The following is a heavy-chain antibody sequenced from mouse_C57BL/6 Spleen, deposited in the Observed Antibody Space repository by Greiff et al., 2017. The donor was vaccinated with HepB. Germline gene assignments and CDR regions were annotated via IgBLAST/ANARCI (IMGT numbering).Heavy chain of an antibody. D-gene: IGHD1-1*01. CDR3: TRERGATTNYAMDY. V-gene: IGHV5-9-1*02. CDR2: ISSGGDYI. Sequence: EVKLVESGEGLVKPGGSLKLSCAASGFTFSSYAMSWVRQTPEKRLEWVAYISSGGDYIYYADTVKGRFTISRDNARNTLYLQMSSLKSEDTAMYYCTRERGATTNYAMDYWGQRTSVPVST. J-gene: IGHJ4*01. CDR1: GFTFSSYA.